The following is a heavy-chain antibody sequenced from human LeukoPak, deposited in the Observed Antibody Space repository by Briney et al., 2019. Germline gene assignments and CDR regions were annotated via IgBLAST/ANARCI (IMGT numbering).Heavy chain of an antibody. CDR2: ISGSGGST. CDR3: AKVDYYDSGSYYRFFDY. Sequence: GGSLRLSCAASGFTFRNYAMSWVRQAPGKGLEWVSFISGSGGSTYYADSVKGRFTISRDNSKNTLYLQMNSLRAEDTAVYYCAKVDYYDSGSYYRFFDYWGQGTLVTVSS. D-gene: IGHD3-22*01. J-gene: IGHJ4*02. CDR1: GFTFRNYA. V-gene: IGHV3-23*01.